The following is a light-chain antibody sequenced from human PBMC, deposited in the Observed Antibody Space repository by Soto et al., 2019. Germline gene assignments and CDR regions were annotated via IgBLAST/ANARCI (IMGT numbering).Light chain of an antibody. CDR2: DVS. CDR3: GSYTTSNILV. Sequence: QSALTKPRSVSGSPGQSVTISCTGTSSDVGGYNYVSWYQQHPGKAPKLMIYDVSQRPSGVPDRFSGSKSGNTASLTISGLQAEDEADYYCGSYTTSNILVFGGGTKLTVL. CDR1: SSDVGGYNY. J-gene: IGLJ3*02. V-gene: IGLV2-11*01.